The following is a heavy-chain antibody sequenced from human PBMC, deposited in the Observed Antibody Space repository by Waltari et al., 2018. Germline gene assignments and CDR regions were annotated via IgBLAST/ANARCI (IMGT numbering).Heavy chain of an antibody. D-gene: IGHD4-17*01. CDR3: ARASDDYGDYRGWFDP. V-gene: IGHV1-69*02. CDR1: GGTFSSHT. Sequence: QVQLVQSGAEVKKPGSSVKVSCKASGGTFSSHTISWVRQAPGQGLEWMGRIIPILGIANYTQKFQGRVTITADKSTSTAYMELSSLRSEDTAVYYCARASDDYGDYRGWFDPWGQGTLVTVSS. J-gene: IGHJ5*02. CDR2: IIPILGIA.